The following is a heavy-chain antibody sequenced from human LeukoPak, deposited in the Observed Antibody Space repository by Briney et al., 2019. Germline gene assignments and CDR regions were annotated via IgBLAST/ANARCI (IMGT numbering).Heavy chain of an antibody. D-gene: IGHD3-10*01. CDR3: ARGGYYGSGNDFRFDP. CDR1: GGSISSYY. Sequence: SETLSLTCTVSGGSISSYYWSWIRQPLGKGLEWIGYIYYSGSTNYKPSLKSRVTISVDTSKNQFSLKLNSVTAADTAVYYCARGGYYGSGNDFRFDPWGQGTLVTVSS. J-gene: IGHJ5*02. V-gene: IGHV4-59*01. CDR2: IYYSGST.